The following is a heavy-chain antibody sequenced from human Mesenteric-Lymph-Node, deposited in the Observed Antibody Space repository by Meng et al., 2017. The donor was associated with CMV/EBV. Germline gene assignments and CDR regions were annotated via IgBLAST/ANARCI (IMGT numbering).Heavy chain of an antibody. V-gene: IGHV3-30*02. J-gene: IGHJ4*02. D-gene: IGHD3-22*01. Sequence: GGSLRLSCPASGFSFIRSDLHWVRQAPGKGLPWVTDSVKGRFIISRDNSESTLYLQMNSLGAEDTAVYYCVKEAVPGTFYPSSDYDATSTYWGQGTLVTVSS. CDR1: GFSFIRSD. CDR3: VKEAVPGTFYPSSDYDATSTY.